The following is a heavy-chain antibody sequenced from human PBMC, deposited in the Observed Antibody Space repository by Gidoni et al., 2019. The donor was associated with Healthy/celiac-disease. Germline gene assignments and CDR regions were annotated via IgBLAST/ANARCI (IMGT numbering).Heavy chain of an antibody. CDR3: ARDYGDYPRAAFGI. V-gene: IGHV4-31*03. CDR1: GGSIRSGGYY. J-gene: IGHJ3*02. CDR2: IYYSGST. D-gene: IGHD4-17*01. Sequence: QLQLQESGPELVKPSQTLSLTCTVSGGSIRSGGYYWSWTRQHPGKGLEWIGYIYYSGSTYYNPSLKSRVTRSVDTSKNQFSLKLSSVTAADTAVYYCARDYGDYPRAAFGIWGQGTMVTVSS.